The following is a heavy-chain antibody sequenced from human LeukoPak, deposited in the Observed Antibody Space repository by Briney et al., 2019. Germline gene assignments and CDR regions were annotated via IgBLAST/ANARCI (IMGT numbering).Heavy chain of an antibody. CDR1: GYSISSGYY. CDR2: IYHSGST. J-gene: IGHJ4*02. Sequence: PETLSLTCTVSGYSISSGYYWGWIRQPPGKGLEWIGSIYHSGSTYYNPSLKSRVTISVDTSKNQFSLKLSSVTAADTAVYYCARAPNNYYDSSGYFDYWGQGTLVTVSS. D-gene: IGHD3-22*01. V-gene: IGHV4-38-2*02. CDR3: ARAPNNYYDSSGYFDY.